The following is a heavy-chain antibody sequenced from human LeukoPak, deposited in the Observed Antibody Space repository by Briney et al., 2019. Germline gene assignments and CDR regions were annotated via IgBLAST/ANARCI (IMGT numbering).Heavy chain of an antibody. CDR2: INHSGSS. CDR1: GGSFSGYY. Sequence: SETLSLTCAVYGGSFSGYYWSWIRQPPGKGLEWIGEINHSGSSNYNPSLKSRVTISVDTYKYQFSLKLSSVTAADTAVYYCARSGSGSYYKPNWFDPWGQGTLVTVSS. D-gene: IGHD3-10*01. J-gene: IGHJ5*02. CDR3: ARSGSGSYYKPNWFDP. V-gene: IGHV4-34*01.